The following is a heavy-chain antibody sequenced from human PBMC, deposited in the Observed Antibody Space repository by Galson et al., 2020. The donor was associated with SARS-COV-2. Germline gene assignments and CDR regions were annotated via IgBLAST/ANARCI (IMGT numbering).Heavy chain of an antibody. V-gene: IGHV1-18*04. J-gene: IGHJ4*02. CDR1: GYTFMNTA. Sequence: ASVKVSCQASGYTFMNTAISWVRQAPGQGLEWMGWSTTNNGHTNYAQKFQGRVTMTTDTSTSTAYMELRSLRSDDTAVYYCARGGISAPGPQFDLWGQGTLVTVSS. CDR2: STTNNGHT. CDR3: ARGGISAPGPQFDL. D-gene: IGHD6-13*01.